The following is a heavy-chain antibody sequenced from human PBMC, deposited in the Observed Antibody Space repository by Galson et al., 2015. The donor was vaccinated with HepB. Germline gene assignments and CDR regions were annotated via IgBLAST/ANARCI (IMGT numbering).Heavy chain of an antibody. CDR1: GFTFSSYW. V-gene: IGHV3-74*01. J-gene: IGHJ6*02. Sequence: SLRLSCAASGFTFSSYWMHWVRQAPGKGLVWVSRINSDGSSTSYADSVKGRFTISRDNAKNTLYLQMNSLRAEDTAVYCCASLIANSGYLFVNNSFYYYGMDVWGQGTTVTVSS. D-gene: IGHD3-22*01. CDR3: ASLIANSGYLFVNNSFYYYGMDV. CDR2: INSDGSST.